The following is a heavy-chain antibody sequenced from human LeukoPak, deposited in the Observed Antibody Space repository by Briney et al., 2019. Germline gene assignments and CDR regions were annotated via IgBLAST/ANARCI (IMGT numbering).Heavy chain of an antibody. V-gene: IGHV4-59*01. CDR3: ASSVATIATFDY. CDR1: DGSISSYY. J-gene: IGHJ4*02. D-gene: IGHD5-24*01. CDR2: IYYSGST. Sequence: SETLSLTCTVSDGSISSYYWSWIRQPPGKGLEWIGYIYYSGSTNYNPSLKSRVTISVDTSKNQFSLKLSSVTAADTAVYYCASSVATIATFDYWGQGTLVTVSS.